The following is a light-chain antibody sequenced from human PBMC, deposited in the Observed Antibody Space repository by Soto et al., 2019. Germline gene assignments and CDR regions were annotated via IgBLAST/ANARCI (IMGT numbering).Light chain of an antibody. CDR1: QSVTSN. V-gene: IGKV3-11*01. Sequence: EIVLTQSPATLSLSPGERATLSCRASQSVTSNFAWYQQKPGQAPRLLIYDASKRATGVPPRFSGSGSGTDFTRTISSLEPEDFAVYYCQQRGTWPPLYAFGPGTRVDIK. J-gene: IGKJ3*01. CDR3: QQRGTWPPLYA. CDR2: DAS.